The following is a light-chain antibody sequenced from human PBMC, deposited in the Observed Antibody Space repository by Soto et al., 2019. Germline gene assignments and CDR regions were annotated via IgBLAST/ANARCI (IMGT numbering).Light chain of an antibody. V-gene: IGKV2-28*01. Sequence: DIVMTQSPLSLAVTPGEPASISCRSSQSLLHSNGYNYLDWYLQKPGQSPQLLIYLGSNRASGVPDRFSGSGSGTYFTLKISRVEAEEVGVYYCMQGLQTPAFGGGTKVEIK. CDR2: LGS. CDR3: MQGLQTPA. CDR1: QSLLHSNGYNY. J-gene: IGKJ4*01.